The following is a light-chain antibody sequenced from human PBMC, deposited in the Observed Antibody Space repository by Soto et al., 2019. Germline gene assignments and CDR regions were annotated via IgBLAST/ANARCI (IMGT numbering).Light chain of an antibody. V-gene: IGKV1-39*01. Sequence: DIHMTQSPASLSASVGDRVTITCRASQGISTYLNWYQQKPGKAPKLLIYAASSLQSGVPSRFSGSESETDFTLTISSLQPEDFANYSCQQSYSTTWTFGQGTKLDIK. CDR3: QQSYSTTWT. CDR2: AAS. J-gene: IGKJ1*01. CDR1: QGISTY.